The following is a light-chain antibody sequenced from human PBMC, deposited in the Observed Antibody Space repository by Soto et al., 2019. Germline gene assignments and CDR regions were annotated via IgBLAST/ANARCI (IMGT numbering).Light chain of an antibody. J-gene: IGLJ7*01. V-gene: IGLV1-51*01. Sequence: QSVLTQPPSVSAAPGQKVTISCSGSSSNIGSNYVSWYQHLPGTAPKLLIYDNNKRPSGIPDRFSGSKSGTSATLGVTGLQTGDEADYYCGTWDSSLSVFVFGTGTQLTVL. CDR1: SSNIGSNY. CDR2: DNN. CDR3: GTWDSSLSVFV.